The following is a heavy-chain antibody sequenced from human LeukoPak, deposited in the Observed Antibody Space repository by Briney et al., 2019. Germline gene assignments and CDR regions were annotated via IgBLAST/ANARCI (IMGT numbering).Heavy chain of an antibody. V-gene: IGHV3-23*01. Sequence: GGSLRLSCAASGFSFNTYAMSWVRQAPGKGLEWVSTISGRGDSPFYADSVKGRFSISRDNSKNTLFLHMNSLRAEDTAVYYCARALLRPWFDPWGQGTLVTVSS. CDR1: GFSFNTYA. CDR2: ISGRGDSP. D-gene: IGHD4-17*01. J-gene: IGHJ5*02. CDR3: ARALLRPWFDP.